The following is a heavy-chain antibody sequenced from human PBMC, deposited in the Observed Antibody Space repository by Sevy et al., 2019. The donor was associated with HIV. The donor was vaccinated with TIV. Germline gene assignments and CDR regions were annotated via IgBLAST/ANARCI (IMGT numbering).Heavy chain of an antibody. J-gene: IGHJ4*02. V-gene: IGHV3-30*04. Sequence: GGSLRLSCAASGFTFSNYDMHWVRQAPGKGLDWVAVISHDERYKNYAESVKVRFTISRDNFKSTLFLQMDSLRPEDTVVYFCARLVSCGGDCYYLDSWGQGALVTVSS. CDR2: ISHDERYK. CDR3: ARLVSCGGDCYYLDS. CDR1: GFTFSNYD. D-gene: IGHD2-21*02.